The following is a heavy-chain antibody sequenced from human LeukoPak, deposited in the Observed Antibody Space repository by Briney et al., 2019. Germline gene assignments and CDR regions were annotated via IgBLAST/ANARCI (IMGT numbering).Heavy chain of an antibody. V-gene: IGHV4-61*02. D-gene: IGHD3-9*01. CDR3: ARELLNFNPAGF. J-gene: IGHJ4*02. CDR1: GASISSGSNS. CDR2: INTSGTT. Sequence: SETLSLTCTVSGASISSGSNSWGWIRQPAGKGLEWIGRINTSGTTNYNPSLKSRVTMSIDTSKNQFSLKLSSVTAADTAIYYCARELLNFNPAGFWGQGTLVTVSS.